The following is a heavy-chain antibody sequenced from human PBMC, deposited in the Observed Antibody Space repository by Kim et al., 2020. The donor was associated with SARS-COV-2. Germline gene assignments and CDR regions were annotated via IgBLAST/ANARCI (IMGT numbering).Heavy chain of an antibody. CDR2: IIPIFGTA. V-gene: IGHV1-69*13. CDR3: ARDLSNQYCSSTSCYGDY. J-gene: IGHJ4*02. Sequence: SVKVSCKASGGTFSSYAISWVRQAPGQGLEWMGGIIPIFGTANYAQKFQGGVTITADESTSTAYMELSSLRSEDTAVYYCARDLSNQYCSSTSCYGDYWGQGTLVTVSS. CDR1: GGTFSSYA. D-gene: IGHD2-2*01.